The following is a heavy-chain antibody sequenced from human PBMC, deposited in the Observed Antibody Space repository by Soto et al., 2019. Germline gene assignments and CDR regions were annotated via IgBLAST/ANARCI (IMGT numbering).Heavy chain of an antibody. CDR2: IYYSGST. CDR1: GGSISSGGYY. Sequence: SETLSLTCTVSGGSISSGGYYWSWIRQHPGKGLEWIGYIYYSGSTYYNPSLKSRVTISVDTSKNQFSLKLSSVTAADTAVYYCARAPAGSDWLLSDFDYWGQGTLVTVSS. D-gene: IGHD3-9*01. J-gene: IGHJ4*02. CDR3: ARAPAGSDWLLSDFDY. V-gene: IGHV4-31*03.